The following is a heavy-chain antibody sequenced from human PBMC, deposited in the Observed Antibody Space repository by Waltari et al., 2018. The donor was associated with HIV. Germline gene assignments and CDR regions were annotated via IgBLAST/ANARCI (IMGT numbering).Heavy chain of an antibody. V-gene: IGHV1-2*02. D-gene: IGHD3-22*01. J-gene: IGHJ4*02. CDR3: ARDLIFYYDTSDYYPFDY. Sequence: QVQLVQSGAEGKKPGASVKVSCKASGYTFTDYYMHWVRQAPGQGLEWLGWINPNSGNTIYAQNFQGRVSMTRDTSIRTAYMELSRLRSDDTAVYYCARDLIFYYDTSDYYPFDYWGQGTLVTVSS. CDR1: GYTFTDYY. CDR2: INPNSGNT.